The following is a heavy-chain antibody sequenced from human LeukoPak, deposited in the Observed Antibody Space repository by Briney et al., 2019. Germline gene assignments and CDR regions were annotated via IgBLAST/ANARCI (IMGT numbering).Heavy chain of an antibody. Sequence: GGSLRLSCAASGFTFSSYGMHWVRQAPGKGLEWVAIIWYDGSNQYYGDSVKGRFTISRDNSKNMLYLQMNSLRAEDTALYYCVRDRSARYFDFWGRGTLVTVSS. D-gene: IGHD3-3*01. CDR1: GFTFSSYG. CDR2: IWYDGSNQ. J-gene: IGHJ2*01. CDR3: VRDRSARYFDF. V-gene: IGHV3-33*08.